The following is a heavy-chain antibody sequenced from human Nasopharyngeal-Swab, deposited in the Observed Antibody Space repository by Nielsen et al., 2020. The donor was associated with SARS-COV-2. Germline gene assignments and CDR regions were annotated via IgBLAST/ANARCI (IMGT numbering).Heavy chain of an antibody. CDR2: VYYNGDA. CDR1: GASITTTNYY. CDR3: ARHFNFAFDI. J-gene: IGHJ3*02. D-gene: IGHD3-3*02. Sequence: SETLSLTCTVSGASITTTNYYWAWIRQPPGKGLDWIATVYYNGDAYYKASLNSRVTISLDTSKNQFSLKLTSVTAADTAVYYCARHFNFAFDIWGQGTRVTVSS. V-gene: IGHV4-39*07.